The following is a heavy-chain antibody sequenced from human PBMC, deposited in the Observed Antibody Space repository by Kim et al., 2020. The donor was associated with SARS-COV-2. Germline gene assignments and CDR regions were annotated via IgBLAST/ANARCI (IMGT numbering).Heavy chain of an antibody. J-gene: IGHJ6*02. Sequence: GGSLRLSCAASGFTFSSYGMHWVRQAPGKGLEWVAVISYDGSNKYYADSVKGRFTISRDNSKNTLYLQMNSLRAEDTAVFYCAKEHSSGWYSPYYYYGMDVWGQGTTVTVSS. CDR2: ISYDGSNK. V-gene: IGHV3-30*18. CDR3: AKEHSSGWYSPYYYYGMDV. CDR1: GFTFSSYG. D-gene: IGHD6-19*01.